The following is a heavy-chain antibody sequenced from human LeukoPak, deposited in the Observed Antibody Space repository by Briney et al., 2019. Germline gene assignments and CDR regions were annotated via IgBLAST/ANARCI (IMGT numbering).Heavy chain of an antibody. D-gene: IGHD3-16*01. J-gene: IGHJ6*02. Sequence: GGSLRLSCAASGFTFSTYAMHWVRQAPGKGLEWVTFTSYDGSKKYYADSVKGRFTISRDNAKNSLYLQMSNLRAEDTAVYFCARGGGLDVWGQGATVTVSS. V-gene: IGHV3-30-3*01. CDR3: ARGGGLDV. CDR1: GFTFSTYA. CDR2: TSYDGSKK.